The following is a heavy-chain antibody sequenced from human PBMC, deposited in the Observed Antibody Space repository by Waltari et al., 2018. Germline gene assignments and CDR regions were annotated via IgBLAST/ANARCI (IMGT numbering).Heavy chain of an antibody. D-gene: IGHD3-10*01. V-gene: IGHV3-43D*04. CDR3: AKDMGRPEGAFDI. Sequence: EVQLVESGGVVVQPGGSLRLSCAASGFTFDDYAMHWVRQAPGKCLEWVSLISWDGGSTYYADSVKGRFPISRDNSKNSLYLQMNSLRAEDTALYYCAKDMGRPEGAFDIWGQGTMVTVSS. J-gene: IGHJ3*02. CDR1: GFTFDDYA. CDR2: ISWDGGST.